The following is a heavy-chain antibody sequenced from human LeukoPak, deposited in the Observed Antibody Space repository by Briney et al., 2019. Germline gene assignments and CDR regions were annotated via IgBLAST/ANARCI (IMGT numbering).Heavy chain of an antibody. V-gene: IGHV3-21*01. CDR3: ARGSTTVSYAFDI. Sequence: GGSLRLSCAASGFTFRSYSMKSVCQAPGEGLEWVSSISSSNSCIYYADSVKGRFTIYRDNAKNSLYLQMNSLRAEDTAVYYCARGSTTVSYAFDIWGQGTMVTVSS. D-gene: IGHD4-17*01. J-gene: IGHJ3*02. CDR1: GFTFRSYS. CDR2: ISSSNSCI.